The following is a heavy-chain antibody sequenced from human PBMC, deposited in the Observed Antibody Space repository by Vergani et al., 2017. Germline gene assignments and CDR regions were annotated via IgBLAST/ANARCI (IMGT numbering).Heavy chain of an antibody. J-gene: IGHJ4*02. CDR2: IYYSGST. V-gene: IGHV4-59*01. D-gene: IGHD3-10*01. CDR3: ARDSGSFDY. Sequence: QVQLQESGPGPVKPSETLSLTCTVSGGSISSYYWSWIRQPPGKGLEWIGYIYYSGSTNYNPSLKSRVTISVDTSKNQFSLKLSSVTAADTAVYYCARDSGSFDYWGQGTLVTVSS. CDR1: GGSISSYY.